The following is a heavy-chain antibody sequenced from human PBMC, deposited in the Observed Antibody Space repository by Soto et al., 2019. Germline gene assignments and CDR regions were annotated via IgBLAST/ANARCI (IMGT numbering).Heavy chain of an antibody. J-gene: IGHJ4*02. Sequence: GWSLRLSCASSVFTFSSYSMNWVRQAPGKGLEWVSSISSSSSYIYYADSVKGRFTISRDNAKNSLYLQMNSLRAEDTAVYYCAFIGEMATLAPFDYWGQGTLVTVSS. CDR3: AFIGEMATLAPFDY. V-gene: IGHV3-21*01. D-gene: IGHD5-12*01. CDR2: ISSSSSYI. CDR1: VFTFSSYS.